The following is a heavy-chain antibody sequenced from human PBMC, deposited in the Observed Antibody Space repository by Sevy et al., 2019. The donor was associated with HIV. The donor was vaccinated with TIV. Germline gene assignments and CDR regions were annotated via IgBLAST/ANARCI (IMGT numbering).Heavy chain of an antibody. CDR3: VSLYLSYRSGWSYFDY. Sequence: GGSLRLSCAISGFTVNDKYIIWVRQAPGKGLEWVSVIFSSGSTYYADSAKGRFTISRDNSKNTVDLQMNSVRAEDPAVYYSVSLYLSYRSGWSYFDYWGQGTLVTVSS. D-gene: IGHD6-19*01. CDR1: GFTVNDKY. CDR2: IFSSGST. J-gene: IGHJ4*02. V-gene: IGHV3-66*02.